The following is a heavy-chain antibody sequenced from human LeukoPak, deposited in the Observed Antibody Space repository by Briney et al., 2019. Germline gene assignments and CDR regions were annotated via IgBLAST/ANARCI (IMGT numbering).Heavy chain of an antibody. J-gene: IGHJ4*02. V-gene: IGHV4-59*01. CDR1: GGSISSYY. Sequence: KPSETLSLTCTVSGGSISSYYWSWIRQPPGKGLEWIGYIYYSGSTNYNPSLKSRVTISVDTSVNQFSLKLSSVTAADTAVYYCARSRDYGDLYYFDYWGQGTLVTVSS. CDR3: ARSRDYGDLYYFDY. D-gene: IGHD4-17*01. CDR2: IYYSGST.